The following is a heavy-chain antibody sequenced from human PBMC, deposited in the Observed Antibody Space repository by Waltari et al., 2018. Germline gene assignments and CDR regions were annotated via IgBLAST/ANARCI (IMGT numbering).Heavy chain of an antibody. CDR1: AFTFNIYT. D-gene: IGHD2-21*01. CDR3: ARHLRPYCVGDCYSGLAY. J-gene: IGHJ4*02. CDR2: MSSSSSAI. Sequence: EVHLVESGGGFVQPGGSLRLSCAASAFTFNIYTMSWVRQAPGKGLEWIAYMSSSSSAIYHADSVEGRFTISRDNAKNSLYLQMSSLRAEDTAVYYCARHLRPYCVGDCYSGLAYWGQGTLVTVSS. V-gene: IGHV3-48*04.